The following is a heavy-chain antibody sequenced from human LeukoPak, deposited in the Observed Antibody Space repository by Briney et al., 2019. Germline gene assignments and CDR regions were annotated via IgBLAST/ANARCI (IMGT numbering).Heavy chain of an antibody. V-gene: IGHV3-30-3*01. CDR3: AKDRESIFGVPSGMDV. CDR1: GFTFSSYA. J-gene: IGHJ6*04. CDR2: ISYDGSNK. Sequence: GRPLRLSCAASGFTFSSYAMHWVRQAPGKGLEWVAVISYDGSNKYYADSVKGRFTISRDNSKNTLYLQMNSLGAEDTAVYYCAKDRESIFGVPSGMDVWGKGTTVTVSS. D-gene: IGHD3-3*01.